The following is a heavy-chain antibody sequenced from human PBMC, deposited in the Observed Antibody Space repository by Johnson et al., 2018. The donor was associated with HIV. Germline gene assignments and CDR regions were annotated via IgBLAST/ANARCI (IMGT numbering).Heavy chain of an antibody. CDR1: GFKFSDFY. D-gene: IGHD2-15*01. CDR3: ARFDEGWTAFDI. J-gene: IGHJ3*02. V-gene: IGHV3-11*04. CDR2: ISSSGAGI. Sequence: QVQLVESGGGLVKPGGSLRLSCAVSGFKFSDFYMTWIRQVPGKGLECVAYISSSGAGIYYADSVKGRFTISRDNSKNTLYLQMNSLRAEDTAVYYCARFDEGWTAFDIWGQGTTVTVSS.